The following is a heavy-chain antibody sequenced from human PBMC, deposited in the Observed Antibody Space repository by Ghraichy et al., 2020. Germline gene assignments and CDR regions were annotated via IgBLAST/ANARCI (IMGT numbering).Heavy chain of an antibody. CDR1: GYTFTSYY. Sequence: ASVKVSCKASGYTFTSYYMHWVRQAPGQGLEWMGIINPSGGSTSYAQKFQGRVTMTRDTSTSTVYMELSSLRSEDTAVYYLARHPKGALLGFGELKEYYYYMDVWGKGTTVTVSS. D-gene: IGHD3-10*01. V-gene: IGHV1-46*01. CDR2: INPSGGST. CDR3: ARHPKGALLGFGELKEYYYYMDV. J-gene: IGHJ6*03.